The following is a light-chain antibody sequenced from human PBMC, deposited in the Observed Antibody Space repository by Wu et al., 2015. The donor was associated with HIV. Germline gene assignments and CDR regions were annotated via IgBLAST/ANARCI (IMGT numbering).Light chain of an antibody. J-gene: IGKJ5*01. CDR1: QSVSSSY. V-gene: IGKV3-20*01. Sequence: EIVLTQSPGTLSLSPGERATLSCRASQSVSSSYLAWYQHKPGQAPRLLVYGASSRATGIPDRFSGSGSGTDFTLTISRLEPEDFAVYYCQQYGNSPSTFGQGTRLEIK. CDR3: QQYGNSPST. CDR2: GAS.